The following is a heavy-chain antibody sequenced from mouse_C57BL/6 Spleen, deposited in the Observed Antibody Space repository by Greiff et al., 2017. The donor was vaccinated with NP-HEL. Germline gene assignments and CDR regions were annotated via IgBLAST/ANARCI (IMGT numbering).Heavy chain of an antibody. CDR3: AREGGKITTVVAHFYY. Sequence: QVQLQQSGAELVRPGTSVKVSCKASGYAFTNYLIEWVKQRPGQGLEWIGGINPGSGGTNYNEKFKGKATLTADKSSSTAYMQLSSLASEDSAVYFCAREGGKITTVVAHFYYWGQGATLTVSS. J-gene: IGHJ2*01. V-gene: IGHV1-54*01. CDR1: GYAFTNYL. D-gene: IGHD1-1*01. CDR2: INPGSGGT.